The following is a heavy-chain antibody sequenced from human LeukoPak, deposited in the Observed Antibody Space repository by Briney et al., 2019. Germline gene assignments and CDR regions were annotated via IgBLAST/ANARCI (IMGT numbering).Heavy chain of an antibody. CDR2: INPHSGDT. CDR1: GYTFTSYN. V-gene: IGHV1-2*02. Sequence: ASVKVSCKASGYTFTSYNMHWVRQAPGQGLEWLGWINPHSGDTNYAQRFQGRVTMTRDTSISTAYMELSRLRSDDTAVYYCARDPRLIGAATYYYAHMDVWGKGTTVTVSS. J-gene: IGHJ6*03. CDR3: ARDPRLIGAATYYYAHMDV. D-gene: IGHD6-25*01.